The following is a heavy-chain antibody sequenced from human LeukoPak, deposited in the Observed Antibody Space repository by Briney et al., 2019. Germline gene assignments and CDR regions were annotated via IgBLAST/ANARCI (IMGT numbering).Heavy chain of an antibody. Sequence: PGGSLRLSCAASGFTFSSYSMNWVRQAPGKGLEWVSYISSSSSTIYYADSVKGRFTISRDNAKNSLYLQMNSLRAEDTAVYYCARDARRSAFDIWGQGTMVTVSS. CDR2: ISSSSSTI. CDR3: ARDARRSAFDI. CDR1: GFTFSSYS. V-gene: IGHV3-48*01. J-gene: IGHJ3*02.